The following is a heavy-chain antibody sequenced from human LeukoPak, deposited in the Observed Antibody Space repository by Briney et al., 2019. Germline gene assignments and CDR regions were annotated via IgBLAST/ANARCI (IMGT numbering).Heavy chain of an antibody. D-gene: IGHD3-22*01. CDR1: GFTFSSYA. Sequence: GGSLRLSCAASGFTFSSYAMSWVRQAPGKGLEWVSAISGSGGRTHYADSVRGRFTISRDNSKNTLNLQMNSLRAEDTAVYYCAKDQDYDSSGYYPYYFDYWGQGTLVTVSS. CDR2: ISGSGGRT. CDR3: AKDQDYDSSGYYPYYFDY. J-gene: IGHJ4*02. V-gene: IGHV3-23*01.